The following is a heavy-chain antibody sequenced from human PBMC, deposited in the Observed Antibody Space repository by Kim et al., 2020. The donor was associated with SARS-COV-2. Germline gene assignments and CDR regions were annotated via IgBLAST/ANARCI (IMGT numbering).Heavy chain of an antibody. V-gene: IGHV3-11*05. D-gene: IGHD3-16*02. Sequence: GGSLRLSCAASGFTFSDYYMSWIRQAPGKGLEWVSYISSSSSYTNYADSVKGRFTISRDNAKNSLYLQMNSLRAEDTAVYYCARGGYDYVWGSYRDYYYYYGMNVWGQGTTVTVPS. CDR1: GFTFSDYY. J-gene: IGHJ6*02. CDR3: ARGGYDYVWGSYRDYYYYYGMNV. CDR2: ISSSSSYT.